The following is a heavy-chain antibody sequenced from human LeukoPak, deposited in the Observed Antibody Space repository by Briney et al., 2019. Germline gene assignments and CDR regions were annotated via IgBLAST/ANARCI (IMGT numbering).Heavy chain of an antibody. V-gene: IGHV1-69*13. J-gene: IGHJ3*02. CDR1: GGTFSSYA. CDR3: ARAGYCSGGSCSTDAFDI. Sequence: SVKVSCKASGGTFSSYAVSWVRQAPGQGLEWMGGIIPIFGTANYAQKFQGRGTITADESTSTAYMELSRLRSEDTAVYYCARAGYCSGGSCSTDAFDIWGQGTMVTVSS. D-gene: IGHD2-15*01. CDR2: IIPIFGTA.